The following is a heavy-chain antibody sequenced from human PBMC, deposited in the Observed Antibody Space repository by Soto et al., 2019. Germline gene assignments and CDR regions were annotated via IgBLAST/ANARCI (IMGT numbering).Heavy chain of an antibody. CDR1: GGSISSSSYY. CDR2: IYYSGST. V-gene: IGHV4-39*01. CDR3: ARLVAGTVPWWFDP. D-gene: IGHD6-19*01. Sequence: SETLSLTCTVSGGSISSSSYYWGWIRQPPGKGLEWIGSIYYSGSTYYNPSLKSRVTISVDTSKNQFSLKLSSVTAADTAVYYCARLVAGTVPWWFDPWGQGTRVT. J-gene: IGHJ5*02.